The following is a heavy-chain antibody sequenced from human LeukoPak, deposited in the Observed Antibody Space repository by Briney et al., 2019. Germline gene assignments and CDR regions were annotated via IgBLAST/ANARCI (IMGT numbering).Heavy chain of an antibody. J-gene: IGHJ3*01. CDR1: GFTFSSYW. CDR3: ARDWLAGNPYHAFDL. D-gene: IGHD3-22*01. CDR2: IKEDGSEE. Sequence: GSLRLSCAAPGFTFSSYWMTWVRQAPGKGLECVANIKEDGSEEYYVDSVKGRFSISRDNAKNSLHLQMNSLRAEDTAVYYCARDWLAGNPYHAFDLWGKGTMVTVSS. V-gene: IGHV3-7*01.